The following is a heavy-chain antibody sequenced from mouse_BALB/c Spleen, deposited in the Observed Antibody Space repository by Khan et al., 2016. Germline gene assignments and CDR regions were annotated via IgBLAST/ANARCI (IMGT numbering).Heavy chain of an antibody. J-gene: IGHJ2*02. V-gene: IGHV5-17*02. Sequence: EVELVESGGGLVQPGGSRKLSCAASGFTFSSFGMHWVRQDPEKELEWVAFITSGSSAIYYADTVTGRFPVSIHKPKHTLFLQMNSLRSEDTAMYYCGRVDYGGQGTSLTVSS. CDR3: GRVDY. CDR2: ITSGSSAI. CDR1: GFTFSSFG.